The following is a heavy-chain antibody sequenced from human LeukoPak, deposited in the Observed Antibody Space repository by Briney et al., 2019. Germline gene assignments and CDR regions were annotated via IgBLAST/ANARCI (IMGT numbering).Heavy chain of an antibody. CDR1: GGSISSYY. J-gene: IGHJ4*02. D-gene: IGHD1-14*01. CDR2: IYYSGST. Sequence: SETLSLTCTVSGGSISSYYWSWIRQPPGKGLEWIGYIYYSGSTNYNPSLKSRVTISVDTSKNQFSLKLSSVTAADTAVYYCARRRSERDPSQFDYWGQGTLVTVSS. CDR3: ARRRSERDPSQFDY. V-gene: IGHV4-59*08.